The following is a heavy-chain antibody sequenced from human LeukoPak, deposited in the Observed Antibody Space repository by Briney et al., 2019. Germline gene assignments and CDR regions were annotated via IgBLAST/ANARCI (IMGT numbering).Heavy chain of an antibody. CDR2: ISGSGGSK. D-gene: IGHD2-15*01. CDR3: AKVRRSCSGGSCYYYYYGMDV. Sequence: GGSLRLSCAASGFTFSSYAMSWVRQAPGKGLEWVSAISGSGGSKYYADSVKGRFTISRDNSKNTLYLQMDSLRAEDTAVYYCAKVRRSCSGGSCYYYYYGMDVWGQGTTVTVSS. CDR1: GFTFSSYA. V-gene: IGHV3-23*01. J-gene: IGHJ6*02.